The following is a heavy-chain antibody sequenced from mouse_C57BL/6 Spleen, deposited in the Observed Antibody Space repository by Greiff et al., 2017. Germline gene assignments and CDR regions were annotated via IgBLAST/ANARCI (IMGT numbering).Heavy chain of an antibody. CDR3: AREGTWYYFDY. Sequence: VQLQQSGPGLVKPSQSLSLTCSVTGYSITSGYYWNWIRQFPGNKLEWMGYISYDGSNNYNPSLKNRISITRDTSKNQFFLKLNSVTTEDTATYYCAREGTWYYFDYWGQGTTLTVSS. V-gene: IGHV3-6*01. J-gene: IGHJ2*01. D-gene: IGHD1-1*02. CDR2: ISYDGSN. CDR1: GYSITSGYY.